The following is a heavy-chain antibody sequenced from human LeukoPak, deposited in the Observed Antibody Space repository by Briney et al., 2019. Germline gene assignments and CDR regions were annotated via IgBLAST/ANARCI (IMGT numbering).Heavy chain of an antibody. CDR2: IHYSGRT. CDR1: GGSISRHF. V-gene: IGHV4-59*11. CDR3: ARLLDNDSSGDPDTFDM. J-gene: IGHJ3*02. D-gene: IGHD3-22*01. Sequence: SETLSLTCSVSGGSISRHFWSWIRHPPGKALVWIAFIHYSGRTKYNPSLQSRVTISIDTSENNFSLKLTSVTAADTAVYYCARLLDNDSSGDPDTFDMWGQGTVVSVSS.